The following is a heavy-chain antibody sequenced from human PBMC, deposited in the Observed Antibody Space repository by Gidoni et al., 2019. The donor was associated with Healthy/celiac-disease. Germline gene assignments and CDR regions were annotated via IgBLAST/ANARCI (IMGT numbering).Heavy chain of an antibody. CDR2: ISGSGGST. J-gene: IGHJ4*02. CDR3: AKVGTKEGRGEVEYSYGLLDY. CDR1: GFPFSSYA. Sequence: EVQLLESGGGLVQPGGSLRLSCAASGFPFSSYAMSLVRQAPGKGLEWVSAISGSGGSTYYADSVKGRFTISRDNSKNTLYLQMNSLRAEDTAVYYCAKVGTKEGRGEVEYSYGLLDYWGQGTLVTVSS. V-gene: IGHV3-23*01. D-gene: IGHD5-18*01.